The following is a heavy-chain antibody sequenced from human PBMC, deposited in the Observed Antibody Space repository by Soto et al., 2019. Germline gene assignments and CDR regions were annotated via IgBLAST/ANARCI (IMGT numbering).Heavy chain of an antibody. CDR3: ARGPNWKRVPLVFDY. CDR1: GGSISSGDYY. V-gene: IGHV4-30-4*01. Sequence: SETLSLTCTVSGGSISSGDYYWSWIRQPPGKGLEWIGYIYYSGSTYYNPSLKSRVTISVDTSKNQFSLKLSSVTAADTAVYYCARGPNWKRVPLVFDYWGQGTLVTVSS. D-gene: IGHD1-1*01. CDR2: IYYSGST. J-gene: IGHJ4*02.